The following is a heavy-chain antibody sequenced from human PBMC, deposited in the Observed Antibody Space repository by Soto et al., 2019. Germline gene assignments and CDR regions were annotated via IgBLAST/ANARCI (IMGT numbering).Heavy chain of an antibody. D-gene: IGHD5-12*01. J-gene: IGHJ6*03. CDR3: ARAIVATRYYYYYMDV. Sequence: ASVKVSCKASGYTFTSYGTSWVRQVPGQGLEWMGWISAYNGNTNYAQKLQGRVTMTTDTSTSTAYMELRSLRSDDTAVYYCARAIVATRYYYYYMDVWGKGTTVTVSS. CDR2: ISAYNGNT. V-gene: IGHV1-18*01. CDR1: GYTFTSYG.